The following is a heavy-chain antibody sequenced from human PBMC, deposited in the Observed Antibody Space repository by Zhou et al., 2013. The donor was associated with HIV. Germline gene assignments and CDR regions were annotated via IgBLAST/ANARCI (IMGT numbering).Heavy chain of an antibody. CDR1: GFTFSNYA. V-gene: IGHV3-23*01. J-gene: IGHJ4*02. D-gene: IGHD2-21*02. Sequence: VQLLESGGGLVQPGGSLRLSCAASGFTFSNYAMSWVRQVPGKGLEWISAVSGSTGSTYYADSVKGRFTISRDNSNNTMYLQLNSLRAEDTAIYYCAKSRQGGLAYCGGDCYFSLDYWGQGTLVTVSS. CDR2: VSGSTGST. CDR3: AKSRQGGLAYCGGDCYFSLDY.